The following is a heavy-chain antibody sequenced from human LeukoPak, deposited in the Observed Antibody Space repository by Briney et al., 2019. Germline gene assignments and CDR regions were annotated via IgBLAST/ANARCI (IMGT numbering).Heavy chain of an antibody. CDR3: ARSGQHLFDF. V-gene: IGHV3-48*03. CDR1: GFTFSSSE. D-gene: IGHD6-13*01. J-gene: IGHJ4*02. Sequence: PGGSVRLSCAASGFTFSSSEMNWGRQAPGKGLEWVSYISSSGGTISYADSVKGRFTISRDNAKNSLYLQMNSLRAEDTAIYYCARSGQHLFDFWGQATLATVSS. CDR2: ISSSGGTI.